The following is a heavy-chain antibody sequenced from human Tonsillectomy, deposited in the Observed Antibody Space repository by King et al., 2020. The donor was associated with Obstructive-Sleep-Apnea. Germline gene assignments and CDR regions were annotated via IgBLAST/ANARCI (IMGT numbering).Heavy chain of an antibody. Sequence: QLVQSGAEVKKPGSSVKVSCKASGGTFSSYAISWVRQAPGQGLEWMGGIIPIRGIANYAQKFQGRVTITADKSTSTGYMELSSLRSEETAVYYCAGGRYGYNVGYYYGMDVWGQGTTVTVSS. CDR3: AGGRYGYNVGYYYGMDV. D-gene: IGHD5-24*01. J-gene: IGHJ6*02. CDR2: IIPIRGIA. CDR1: GGTFSSYA. V-gene: IGHV1-69*09.